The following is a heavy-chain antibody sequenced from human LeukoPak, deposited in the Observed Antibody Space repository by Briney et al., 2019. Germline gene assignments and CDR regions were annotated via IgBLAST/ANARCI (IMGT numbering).Heavy chain of an antibody. D-gene: IGHD6-13*01. CDR2: INHSGST. J-gene: IGHJ4*02. CDR3: ARLGYSSSH. V-gene: IGHV4-34*01. CDR1: GGSFSGYY. Sequence: PSETLSLTCAVYGGSFSGYYWSWIRQPPGKGLEWIGEINHSGSTNYNPSLKRRVTISVDTSKKQFSLKLSSVTAADTAVYYCARLGYSSSHWGQGTLVTVSS.